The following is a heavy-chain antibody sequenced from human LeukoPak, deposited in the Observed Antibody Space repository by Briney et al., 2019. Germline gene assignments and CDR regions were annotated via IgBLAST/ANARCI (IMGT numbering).Heavy chain of an antibody. Sequence: GGSLRLSCAASGFTFRSYEMNWVRQAPGKGLEWISYISGSGSSIYYADSVKGRFTISRDNSKNTLYLQMNSLRAEDTAVYYCAKVTPPFCSSTSCQDYWGQGTLVTVSS. D-gene: IGHD2-2*01. CDR2: ISGSGSSI. CDR1: GFTFRSYE. J-gene: IGHJ4*02. CDR3: AKVTPPFCSSTSCQDY. V-gene: IGHV3-48*03.